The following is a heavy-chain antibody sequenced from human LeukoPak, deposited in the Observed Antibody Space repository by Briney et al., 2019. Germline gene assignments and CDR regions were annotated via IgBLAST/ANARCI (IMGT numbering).Heavy chain of an antibody. CDR1: GFTFSSYS. V-gene: IGHV3-21*01. CDR3: ARGDSGSYYFDY. D-gene: IGHD1-26*01. CDR2: ISSSSSYI. Sequence: PGGSLRLSCAASGFTFSSYSMNWVRQAPGTGLEWVSSISSSSSYIYYADSVKGRFTISRDNAKNSLYLQMNSLRAEDTAVYYCARGDSGSYYFDYWGQGTLVTVSS. J-gene: IGHJ4*02.